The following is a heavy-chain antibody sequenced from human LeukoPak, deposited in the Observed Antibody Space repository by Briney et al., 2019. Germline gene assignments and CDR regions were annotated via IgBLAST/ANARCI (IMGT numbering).Heavy chain of an antibody. J-gene: IGHJ4*02. V-gene: IGHV4-38-2*02. D-gene: IGHD3-3*01. CDR2: IYHSGRT. Sequence: SETLSLTCTVSGYSIGNGYYWGWMRQPPGKGLEWIGSIYHSGRTHYNPSLKSRVIISVDTSKNYFSLKLSSVTAADTAMYYCARDETYSDVWSGSAGGGKGSYLDYWGQGILVTVSS. CDR3: ARDETYSDVWSGSAGGGKGSYLDY. CDR1: GYSIGNGYY.